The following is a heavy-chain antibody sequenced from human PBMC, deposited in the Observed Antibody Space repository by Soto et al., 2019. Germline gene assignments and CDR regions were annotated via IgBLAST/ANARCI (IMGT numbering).Heavy chain of an antibody. V-gene: IGHV4-59*01. CDR2: IHYSGTT. Sequence: PSETLSLTCTVSGDSISSYYWTWIRQPPGKGLEWIGYIHYSGTTNYNPSLKSRVTISLDTSKNQFSLKLRSVTAADTAVYYCARDELRSAVAGSFYGMDVWGQGTTVTVS. D-gene: IGHD6-13*01. CDR3: ARDELRSAVAGSFYGMDV. J-gene: IGHJ6*02. CDR1: GDSISSYY.